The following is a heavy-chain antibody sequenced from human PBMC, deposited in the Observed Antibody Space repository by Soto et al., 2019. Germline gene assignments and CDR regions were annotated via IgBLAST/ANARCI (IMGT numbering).Heavy chain of an antibody. J-gene: IGHJ4*02. CDR2: ISGSGDST. D-gene: IGHD6-13*01. CDR1: GFTFSSYA. CDR3: ATRGPGTYFDY. V-gene: IGHV3-23*01. Sequence: EVQLLESGGGLVQPGGSLRLSCAASGFTFSSYAMRWVRQAPGKGLEWVSAISGSGDSTYYTDSVKGRFTISRDNSKNTLYLQMNSLRAEDTAVYYCATRGPGTYFDYWGQGTLVTVSS.